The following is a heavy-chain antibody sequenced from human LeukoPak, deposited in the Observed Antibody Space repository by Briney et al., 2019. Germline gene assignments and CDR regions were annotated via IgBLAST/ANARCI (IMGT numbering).Heavy chain of an antibody. D-gene: IGHD6-13*01. Sequence: ASVKVSCKASGGTFSSYAISWVRQAPGQGLEWMGGIIPIFGTANYAQKFQGRVTITADESTSTAYMELSSLRSEDTAVYYCAGYPGIAAAGTYYYYYMDVWGKGTTVAISS. CDR3: AGYPGIAAAGTYYYYYMDV. J-gene: IGHJ6*03. V-gene: IGHV1-69*13. CDR1: GGTFSSYA. CDR2: IIPIFGTA.